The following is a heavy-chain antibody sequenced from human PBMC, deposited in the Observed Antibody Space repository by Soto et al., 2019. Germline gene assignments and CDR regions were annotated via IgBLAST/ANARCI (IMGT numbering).Heavy chain of an antibody. V-gene: IGHV4-4*02. CDR1: GGSISSSNW. CDR3: ARERRGYSGYDSYYYYGMDV. Sequence: TSETLSLTCAVSGGSISSSNWWSWVRQPPGKGLEWIGEIYHSGSTNYNPSLKSRVTISVDKSKNQFSLKLSSVTAADTAVYYCARERRGYSGYDSYYYYGMDVWGQGTTVTVS. CDR2: IYHSGST. D-gene: IGHD5-12*01. J-gene: IGHJ6*02.